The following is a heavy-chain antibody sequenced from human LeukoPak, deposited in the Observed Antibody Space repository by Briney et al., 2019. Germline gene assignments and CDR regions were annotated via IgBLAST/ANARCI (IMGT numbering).Heavy chain of an antibody. CDR3: ARDAAKAQLAYFDY. CDR1: GGSISSYY. CDR2: IYTSGST. D-gene: IGHD6-13*01. Sequence: SETLSLTCTVSGGSISSYYWSWIRQPAGKGLEWIGRIYTSGSTNYNPSLKSRVTISVDTSKNQFFLKLSSVTAADTAVYYCARDAAKAQLAYFDYWGQGTLVTVSS. V-gene: IGHV4-4*07. J-gene: IGHJ4*02.